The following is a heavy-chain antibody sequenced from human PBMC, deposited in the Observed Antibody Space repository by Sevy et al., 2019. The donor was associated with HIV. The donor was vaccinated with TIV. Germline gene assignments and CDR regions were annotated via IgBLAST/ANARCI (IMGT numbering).Heavy chain of an antibody. CDR3: ARVVGGSMVRGVMPRGYFDY. Sequence: ASVKVSCKASGGTFSSYAISWVRQAPGQGLEWMGGIIPIFGTANYAQKFQGRVTITADESTSTAYMELSSLRSGDPAVYYCARVVGGSMVRGVMPRGYFDYWGQGTLVTVSS. D-gene: IGHD3-10*01. CDR2: IIPIFGTA. CDR1: GGTFSSYA. J-gene: IGHJ4*02. V-gene: IGHV1-69*13.